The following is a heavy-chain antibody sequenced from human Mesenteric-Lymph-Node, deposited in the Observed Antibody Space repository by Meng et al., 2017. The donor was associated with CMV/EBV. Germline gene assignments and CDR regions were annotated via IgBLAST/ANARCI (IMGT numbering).Heavy chain of an antibody. CDR1: GFRFNTYS. CDR3: AKEEGYIVVIPAAKGN. J-gene: IGHJ4*02. V-gene: IGHV3-23*01. D-gene: IGHD2-2*01. CDR2: VSNTGGST. Sequence: GESLKISCGASGFRFNTYSMTWVRQAPGNGLEWVSSVSNTGGSTYYADSVKGRFTISRDNTKNMLFLQMSSLRVDDTGVYYCAKEEGYIVVIPAAKGNWGQGTLVTVSS.